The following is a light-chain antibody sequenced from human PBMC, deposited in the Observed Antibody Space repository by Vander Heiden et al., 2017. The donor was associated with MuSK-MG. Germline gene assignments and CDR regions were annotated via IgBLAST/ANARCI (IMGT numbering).Light chain of an antibody. CDR2: YDS. CDR3: QVGDSNSDYV. CDR1: NIGSKR. J-gene: IGLJ1*01. V-gene: IGLV3-21*04. Sequence: SYVLTQPPSVSVAPGKTARLTCGGNNIGSKRVHWYQKKPGQTPVLVINYDSDRPSGIPERFSGANSGNTATLTISRVETGDEGDYFCQVGDSNSDYVFGAGTKVSVL.